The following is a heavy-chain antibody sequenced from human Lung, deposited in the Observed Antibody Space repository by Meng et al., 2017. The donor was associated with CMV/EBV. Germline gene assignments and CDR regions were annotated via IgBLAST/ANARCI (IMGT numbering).Heavy chain of an antibody. CDR3: AKDWSRYCTSTSCYKPWFDP. D-gene: IGHD2-2*01. Sequence: GESXKISCAASAFTFSNYGMSWVRRAPGRGLEWVSGISAGGGSTYYADSVKCRFTVSRDNSKNTLYLQMNSLRAEDTAVYYCAKDWSRYCTSTSCYKPWFDPWGQGTLVTVSS. J-gene: IGHJ5*02. CDR1: AFTFSNYG. CDR2: ISAGGGST. V-gene: IGHV3-23*01.